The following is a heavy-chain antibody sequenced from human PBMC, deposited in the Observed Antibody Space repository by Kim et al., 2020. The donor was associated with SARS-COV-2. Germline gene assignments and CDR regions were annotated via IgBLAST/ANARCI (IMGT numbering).Heavy chain of an antibody. V-gene: IGHV3-66*01. CDR3: ARDLSPINSGWTSYYGMDV. Sequence: GRFTISRDNSKNTLYLQMNSLRAEDTAVYYCARDLSPINSGWTSYYGMDVWGQGTTVTVSS. D-gene: IGHD6-19*01. J-gene: IGHJ6*02.